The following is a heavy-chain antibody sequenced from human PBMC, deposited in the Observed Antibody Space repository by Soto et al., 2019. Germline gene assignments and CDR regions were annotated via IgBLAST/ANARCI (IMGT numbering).Heavy chain of an antibody. CDR2: ISFDGSNK. V-gene: IGHV3-30*18. D-gene: IGHD5-18*01. Sequence: LRLSCAASGFTFSSYGMHWVRQAPGKGLEWVAVISFDGSNKYYADSVRGRFTISRDNSKNTLYLQMNSLRAEDTAVYYCVKWDTYSDSWGQGTLVTVSS. J-gene: IGHJ4*02. CDR1: GFTFSSYG. CDR3: VKWDTYSDS.